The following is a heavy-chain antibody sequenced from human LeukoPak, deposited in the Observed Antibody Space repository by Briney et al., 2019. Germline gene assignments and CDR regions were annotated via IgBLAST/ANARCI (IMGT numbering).Heavy chain of an antibody. CDR2: FDPEDGET. CDR3: ATDPGGSYYYDY. J-gene: IGHJ4*02. CDR1: GYTLTELS. D-gene: IGHD1-26*01. Sequence: ASVKVSCKVSGYTLTELSMHWVRQAPGKGLEWMGGFDPEDGETIYAQKFQGRVTMTEDTSTDTAHMELSSLRSEDTAVYYCATDPGGSYYYDYWGQGTLVTVSS. V-gene: IGHV1-24*01.